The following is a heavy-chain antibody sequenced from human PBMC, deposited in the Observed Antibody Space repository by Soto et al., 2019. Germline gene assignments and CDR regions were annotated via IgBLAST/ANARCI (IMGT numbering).Heavy chain of an antibody. V-gene: IGHV3-23*01. CDR3: AKLLGNSVYCPTGY. Sequence: PGGPLRPSCASPAFTSLRSAMRWVRQAPRKGLEWVSSIGGSGGSTTYYADAVKGRFTIFRDNSKNTLFLQMNSLRAEDTALYYCAKLLGNSVYCPTGYWGQGTLVTVSS. J-gene: IGHJ4*02. D-gene: IGHD1-1*01. CDR2: IGGSGGSTT. CDR1: AFTSLRSA.